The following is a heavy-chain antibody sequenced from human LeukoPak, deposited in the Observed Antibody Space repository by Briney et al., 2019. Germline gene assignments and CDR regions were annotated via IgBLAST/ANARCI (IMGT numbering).Heavy chain of an antibody. D-gene: IGHD1-7*01. CDR1: GFTFSNAW. Sequence: GGSLRLSCAASGFTFSNAWMSWVRQVPGKGLEWVGRIKNKNDGGTIDYAAPVKGRFTISRDDSKNILYLQMNSLETEDKAVYYCTTDKLELRQFDNWGQGTLVTVSS. J-gene: IGHJ4*02. CDR3: TTDKLELRQFDN. V-gene: IGHV3-15*01. CDR2: IKNKNDGGTI.